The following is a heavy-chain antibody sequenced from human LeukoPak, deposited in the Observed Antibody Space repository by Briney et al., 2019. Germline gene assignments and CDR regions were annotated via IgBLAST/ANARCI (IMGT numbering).Heavy chain of an antibody. Sequence: PGGSLRLSCAASGFTFSSYGMHWVRQAPGKGLEWVAFIRYDGSNEYYADSVKGRFTISRDNSMNTLYLQMSSLRAEDTAVYYCAKGIAAADLDAFDIWGQGTMVTVSS. D-gene: IGHD6-13*01. V-gene: IGHV3-30*02. CDR3: AKGIAAADLDAFDI. CDR2: IRYDGSNE. J-gene: IGHJ3*02. CDR1: GFTFSSYG.